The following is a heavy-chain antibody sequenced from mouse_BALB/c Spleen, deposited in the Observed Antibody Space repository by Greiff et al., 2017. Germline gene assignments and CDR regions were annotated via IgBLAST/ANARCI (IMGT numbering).Heavy chain of an antibody. CDR1: GYTFTSYY. D-gene: IGHD1-1*01. V-gene: IGHV1S81*02. Sequence: QVQLQQSGAELVKPGASVKLSCKASGYTFTSYYMYWVKQRPGQGLEWIGEINPSNGGTNFNEKFKSKATLTVDKSSSTAYMQLSSLTSEDSAVYYCTRSYYYGSSSAWFAYWGQGTLVTVSA. CDR2: INPSNGGT. J-gene: IGHJ3*01. CDR3: TRSYYYGSSSAWFAY.